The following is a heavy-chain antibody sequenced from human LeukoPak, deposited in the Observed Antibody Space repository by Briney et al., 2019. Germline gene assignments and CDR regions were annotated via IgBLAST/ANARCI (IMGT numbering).Heavy chain of an antibody. CDR2: ISSDGSNK. D-gene: IGHD2-2*01. CDR3: KGTYCSSTSCYIDY. Sequence: GRSLRLSCAASGFTFSSYAMHWVRQAPGKGLEWVAFISSDGSNKYYADSVKGRFTISRDNAKNSLYLQMNSLRAEDTAVYYCKGTYCSSTSCYIDYWGQGTLVTVSS. J-gene: IGHJ4*02. CDR1: GFTFSSYA. V-gene: IGHV3-30*04.